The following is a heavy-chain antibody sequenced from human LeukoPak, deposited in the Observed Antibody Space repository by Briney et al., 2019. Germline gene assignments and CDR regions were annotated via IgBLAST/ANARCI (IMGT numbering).Heavy chain of an antibody. Sequence: PGGSLRLSCAASGFTFSSYAMSWVPQAPGEGLEWVSAISGSGGSTYYADSVKGRFTISRDNSKNTLYLHMNSLRAEDTAVFYCAKRIVGAIRGYFDYWGQGTLVTVSS. V-gene: IGHV3-23*01. D-gene: IGHD1-26*01. CDR1: GFTFSSYA. CDR2: ISGSGGST. J-gene: IGHJ4*02. CDR3: AKRIVGAIRGYFDY.